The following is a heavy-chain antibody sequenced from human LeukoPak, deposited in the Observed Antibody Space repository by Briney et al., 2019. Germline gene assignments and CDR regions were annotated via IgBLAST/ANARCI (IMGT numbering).Heavy chain of an antibody. V-gene: IGHV4-4*07. Sequence: SETLSLTCTVSGGSISSHYWSWIRQPAGKGLEWIGRIYTSGSTNYNPSLKSRVTMSVDTSKNQFSLKLSSVTAADTAVYYCARSRIAAAFVRGWFDPWGQGTLVTVSS. D-gene: IGHD6-13*01. CDR2: IYTSGST. J-gene: IGHJ5*02. CDR1: GGSISSHY. CDR3: ARSRIAAAFVRGWFDP.